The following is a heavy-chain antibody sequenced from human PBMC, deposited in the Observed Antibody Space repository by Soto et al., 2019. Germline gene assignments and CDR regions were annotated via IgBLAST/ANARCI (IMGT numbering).Heavy chain of an antibody. Sequence: SETLSLTCAGYGGSFSGYYWTWIRQPPGKGLEWIGEINHSGSTNSNPSLKSRVTISVDTSKNQFSLKLSSVTAADTAVYYCALGPINLRRRFDYWGQGTLVTVS. CDR2: INHSGST. CDR1: GGSFSGYY. J-gene: IGHJ4*02. CDR3: ALGPINLRRRFDY. V-gene: IGHV4-34*01. D-gene: IGHD3-10*01.